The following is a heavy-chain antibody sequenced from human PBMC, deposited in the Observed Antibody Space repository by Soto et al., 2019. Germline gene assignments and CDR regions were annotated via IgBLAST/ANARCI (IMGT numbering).Heavy chain of an antibody. J-gene: IGHJ6*02. V-gene: IGHV1-18*01. CDR3: ARVGFILTGYYEGIYYYGMDV. Sequence: ASVKVSCKASGYTFTSYGISCARQAPGQGLEWMGWISAYNGNTNYAQKLQGRVTMTTDTSTSTAYMELRSLRSDDTAVYYCARVGFILTGYYEGIYYYGMDVWGQGTTVTVSS. CDR2: ISAYNGNT. D-gene: IGHD3-9*01. CDR1: GYTFTSYG.